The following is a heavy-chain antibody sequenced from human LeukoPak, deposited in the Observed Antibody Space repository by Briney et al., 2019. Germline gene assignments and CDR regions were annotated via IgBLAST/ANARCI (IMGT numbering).Heavy chain of an antibody. CDR2: ISSSSSTI. V-gene: IGHV3-48*02. Sequence: PGGSLRLSCAASGFTLSNYNMNWVRQAPGKGLEWVSYISSSSSTIYYADSVEGRFTISRDNAKNSLYLQMNSLRDEDTAVYSCARDLAVAGSFDYWGQGTLVTVSS. CDR3: ARDLAVAGSFDY. D-gene: IGHD6-19*01. J-gene: IGHJ4*02. CDR1: GFTLSNYN.